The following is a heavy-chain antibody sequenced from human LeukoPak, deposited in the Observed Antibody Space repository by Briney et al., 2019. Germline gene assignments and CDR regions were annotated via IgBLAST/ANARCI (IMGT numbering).Heavy chain of an antibody. J-gene: IGHJ4*02. CDR3: ARAGRDGYNCYDY. V-gene: IGHV1-3*01. D-gene: IGHD5-24*01. CDR1: GYTFTSYY. CDR2: INAGNGNT. Sequence: ASVKVSCKASGYTFTSYYMHWVRQAPGQGLEWMGWINAGNGNTKYSQKFQGRVTITRDTSASTAYMELSSLRSEDTAVYYCARAGRDGYNCYDYWGQGTLVTVSS.